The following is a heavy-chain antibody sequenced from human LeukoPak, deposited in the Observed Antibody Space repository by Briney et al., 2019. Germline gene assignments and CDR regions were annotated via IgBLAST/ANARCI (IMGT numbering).Heavy chain of an antibody. CDR1: GGSISSDY. CDR2: IYNSGTT. CDR3: ARAYWGSLDY. Sequence: PSETLSLTCTVSGGSISSDYWSWIWQPPGKGLEWIGYIYNSGTTDYNPSLKSRVTISVDTSKNQFSLKLRFVTAADTAVYYCARAYWGSLDYCGQGTLVTFSS. D-gene: IGHD7-27*01. J-gene: IGHJ4*02. V-gene: IGHV4-59*01.